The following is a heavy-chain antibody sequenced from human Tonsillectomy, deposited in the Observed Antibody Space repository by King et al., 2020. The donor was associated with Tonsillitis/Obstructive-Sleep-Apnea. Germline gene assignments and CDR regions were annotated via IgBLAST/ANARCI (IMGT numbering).Heavy chain of an antibody. CDR3: ATDRPYGSSTTCPHAFDI. Sequence: QLVQSGAEVKKPGASVKVSCKVSGYTLTELSMHWVRQAPGKGLEWMGGFDPEDGETIYAQKFQGRVTMTEDTSTDTAYMELCSLGSEDTPVYYCATDRPYGSSTTCPHAFDIGGQGTMVTVPS. J-gene: IGHJ3*02. CDR1: GYTLTELS. D-gene: IGHD2-2*01. V-gene: IGHV1-24*01. CDR2: FDPEDGET.